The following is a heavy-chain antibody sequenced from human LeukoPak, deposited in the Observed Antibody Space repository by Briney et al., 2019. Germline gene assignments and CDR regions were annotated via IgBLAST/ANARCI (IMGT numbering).Heavy chain of an antibody. V-gene: IGHV3-53*01. D-gene: IGHD3-16*01. CDR3: ARGKEGVDY. CDR1: GFTVSSNY. J-gene: IGHJ4*02. CDR2: IYGGGNT. Sequence: GGSLRLSCAASGFTVSSNYMNWVRQAPGKGLEWVSVIYGGGNTYYAASAKGRFTISRDNSKNTLYLQMNSLRAEDTAVYYCARGKEGVDYWGQGTLVTVSS.